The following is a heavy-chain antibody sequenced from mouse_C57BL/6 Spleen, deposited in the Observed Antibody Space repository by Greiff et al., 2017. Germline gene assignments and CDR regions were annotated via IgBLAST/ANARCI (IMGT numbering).Heavy chain of an antibody. Sequence: EVKLQESGGGLVQPGGSLSLSCAASGFTFTDYYMSWVRQPPGKALEWLGFIRNKANGYTTEYSSSVKGRFTISRANSQSFLYLQMNALRAEDSATYYCARYDDYEGDFDYWGQGTTLTVSS. J-gene: IGHJ2*01. CDR2: IRNKANGYTT. D-gene: IGHD2-4*01. V-gene: IGHV7-3*01. CDR1: GFTFTDYY. CDR3: ARYDDYEGDFDY.